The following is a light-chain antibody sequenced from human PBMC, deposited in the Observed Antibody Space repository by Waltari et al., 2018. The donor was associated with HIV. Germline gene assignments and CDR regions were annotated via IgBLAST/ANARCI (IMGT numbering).Light chain of an antibody. V-gene: IGLV2-8*01. CDR2: EVS. J-gene: IGLJ3*02. CDR3: SSYAGSNNWV. CDR1: SSDVGGYNY. Sequence: QSALTQPPSASGSPGQSVTISCTGTSSDVGGYNYVSWYQQHPGKAPQLMIYEVSQRPSGVPNRFSGSKSGNTASLTVSGLQTEDEANYCCSSYAGSNNWVFGGGTNLTVL.